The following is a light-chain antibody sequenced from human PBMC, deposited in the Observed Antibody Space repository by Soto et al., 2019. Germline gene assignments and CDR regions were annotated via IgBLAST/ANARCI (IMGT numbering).Light chain of an antibody. Sequence: DIQMTQSPSSLSASVGDRVTITCRASQSISSYLNWYQQKPGKAPKLLIFLASSLQSGVPSRFSGSGSGADFTLTISSLQPEDFATYYCQQSYTVPLTFGQGTKVDIK. J-gene: IGKJ1*01. CDR1: QSISSY. CDR2: LAS. V-gene: IGKV1-39*01. CDR3: QQSYTVPLT.